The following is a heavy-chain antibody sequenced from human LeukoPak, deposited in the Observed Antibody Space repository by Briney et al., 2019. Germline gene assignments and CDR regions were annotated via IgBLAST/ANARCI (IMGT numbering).Heavy chain of an antibody. D-gene: IGHD3-10*01. V-gene: IGHV1-8*03. CDR3: ARGAYGLLWFGDV. Sequence: ASVKVSCKASGYTFNSYDINWVRQATGQGLEWMGYMNPNSDKTAYAQKFQGRISITTNTTIGTAYMELSSLRSEDTAVYYCARGAYGLLWFGDVWGQGTTVTVSS. CDR2: MNPNSDKT. CDR1: GYTFNSYD. J-gene: IGHJ6*02.